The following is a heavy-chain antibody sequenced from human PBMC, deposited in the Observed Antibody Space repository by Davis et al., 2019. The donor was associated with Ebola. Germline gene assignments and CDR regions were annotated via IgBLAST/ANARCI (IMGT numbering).Heavy chain of an antibody. CDR3: ARRFRIAAAGTDY. CDR2: YYYTGTT. CDR1: GGSISSSTSY. Sequence: MPGGSLRLSCAVSGGSISSSTSYWGWIRQPPGKGLEWIGYYYYTGTTYYNPSLKSRVTISVDTSKNQFSLKLSSVTAADTAVYYCARRFRIAAAGTDYWGQGTLVTVSS. J-gene: IGHJ4*02. D-gene: IGHD6-13*01. V-gene: IGHV4-39*07.